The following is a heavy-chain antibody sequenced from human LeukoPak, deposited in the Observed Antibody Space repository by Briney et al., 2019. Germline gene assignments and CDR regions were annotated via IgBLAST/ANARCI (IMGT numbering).Heavy chain of an antibody. V-gene: IGHV1-18*04. J-gene: IGHJ5*02. Sequence: GGSLRLSCAASGFIFSNAWMSWVRQAPGKGLEWMGWISAYNGNTNYAQKLQGRVTMTTDTSTSTAYMELRSLRSDDTAVYYCARDLVYSSGWYDHWGQGTLVTVSS. CDR3: ARDLVYSSGWYDH. CDR1: GFIFSNAW. CDR2: ISAYNGNT. D-gene: IGHD6-19*01.